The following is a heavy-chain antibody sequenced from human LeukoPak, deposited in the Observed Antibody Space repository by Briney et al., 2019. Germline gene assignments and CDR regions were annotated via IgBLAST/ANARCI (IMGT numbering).Heavy chain of an antibody. CDR1: GFTFSSYW. J-gene: IGHJ4*02. V-gene: IGHV3-7*03. CDR3: ARAMDY. Sequence: PGGSLRLSCAVSGFTFSSYWMNWVRQAPGKGLEWVANIKQDGSEKYYVDSVKGRFTISRDNAKNSQYLQMNSLRAEDTAVYYCARAMDYWGQGTLVTVSS. CDR2: IKQDGSEK.